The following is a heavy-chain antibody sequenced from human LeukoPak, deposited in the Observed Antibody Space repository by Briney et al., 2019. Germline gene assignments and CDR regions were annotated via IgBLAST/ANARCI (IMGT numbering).Heavy chain of an antibody. J-gene: IGHJ6*03. Sequence: TGGSLRLSCAASGLIFSNYGMSWVRQAPGKGLEWVSAISGSGGSTYYADYVKGRFTISRDNSKNTLYLQMNSLRAEDTAVYYCAREYMDVWGKGTTVTISS. CDR2: ISGSGGST. CDR3: AREYMDV. CDR1: GLIFSNYG. V-gene: IGHV3-23*01.